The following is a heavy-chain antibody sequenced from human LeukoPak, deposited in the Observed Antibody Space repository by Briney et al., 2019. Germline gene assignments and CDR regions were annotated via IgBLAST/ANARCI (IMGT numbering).Heavy chain of an antibody. CDR3: ARKALPGNWFDP. J-gene: IGHJ5*02. CDR2: IYASGST. CDR1: GDSISSYY. Sequence: PSETLSLTCTVSGDSISSYYWSWIRQPAGKGLEWIGRIYASGSTNYNPSLKSRVTMSLDTSKNQFSLNLSSVTAADTAVYYCARKALPGNWFDPWGPGTLVTVSS. V-gene: IGHV4-4*07.